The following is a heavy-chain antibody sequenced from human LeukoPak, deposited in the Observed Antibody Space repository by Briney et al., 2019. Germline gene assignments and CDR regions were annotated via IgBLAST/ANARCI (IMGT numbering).Heavy chain of an antibody. CDR2: IYTSGST. D-gene: IGHD6-19*01. J-gene: IGHJ6*02. CDR1: GGSISSYY. V-gene: IGHV4-4*07. Sequence: SETLSLTCTVSGGSISSYYWSWIRQPAGKGLEWIGRIYTSGSTNYNPSLKSRVTISVDTSKNQFSLKLSSVTAADTAVYYCARDFRGVAGNYYYYGMDVWGQGTTVTVSS. CDR3: ARDFRGVAGNYYYYGMDV.